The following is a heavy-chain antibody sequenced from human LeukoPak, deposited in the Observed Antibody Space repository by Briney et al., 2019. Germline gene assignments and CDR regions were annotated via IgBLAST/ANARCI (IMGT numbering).Heavy chain of an antibody. CDR3: AREVVGATGWFDP. CDR2: IYHSGST. Sequence: PSETLSLTCTVSGGSISSGGYYWSWIRQPPGKGLEWIGYIYHSGSTYYNPSLKSRVTISVDTSKNQFSLKLTSVTAADTAVYYCAREVVGATGWFDPWGQGTLVTVSS. J-gene: IGHJ5*02. D-gene: IGHD1-26*01. CDR1: GGSISSGGYY. V-gene: IGHV4-30-2*01.